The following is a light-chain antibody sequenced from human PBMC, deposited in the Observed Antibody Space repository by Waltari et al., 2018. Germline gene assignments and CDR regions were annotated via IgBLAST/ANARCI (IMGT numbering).Light chain of an antibody. J-gene: IGLJ1*01. CDR3: SSFAGYNTPFV. V-gene: IGLV2-8*01. CDR2: EVS. CDR1: SSDVVRYNY. Sequence: QSALTQPPSASGSPGQSATISCTGNSSDVVRYNYVPWYQHHPGEAPKLIISEVSKRPSGVPDRFSGSKSGNTASLTVSGLQPEDEADYYCSSFAGYNTPFVFGTGTKVTVL.